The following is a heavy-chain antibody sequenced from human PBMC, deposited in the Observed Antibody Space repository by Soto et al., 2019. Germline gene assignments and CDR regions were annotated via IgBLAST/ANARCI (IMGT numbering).Heavy chain of an antibody. Sequence: QVQLRESGPGLIKPSETLSLTCSVSGGSVSTDGYYWSWIRQHPGTGLEWIGYIYYSGTTYYNPSTRGRLTLSLHPSQTPHSPRLTSLTAAAPAVYYCALTTGGPTPPAPPNWLDPWGQGTLVTVSS. J-gene: IGHJ5*02. V-gene: IGHV4-31*03. CDR2: IYYSGTT. CDR3: ALTTGGPTPPAPPNWLDP. D-gene: IGHD2-15*01. CDR1: GGSVSTDGYY.